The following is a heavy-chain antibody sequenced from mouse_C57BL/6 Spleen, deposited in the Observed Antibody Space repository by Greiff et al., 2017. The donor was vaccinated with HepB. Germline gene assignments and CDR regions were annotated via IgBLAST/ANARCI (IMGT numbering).Heavy chain of an antibody. J-gene: IGHJ3*01. CDR2: IYPGSGST. CDR3: ATFAY. V-gene: IGHV1-55*01. Sequence: QVQLQQPGAELVKPGASVKMSCKASGYTFTSYWITWVKQRPGQGLEWIGDIYPGSGSTNYNEKLKSKATLTVDTSSSPAYMQLSSLTSEDSAVYYCATFAYWGQGTLVTVSA. CDR1: GYTFTSYW.